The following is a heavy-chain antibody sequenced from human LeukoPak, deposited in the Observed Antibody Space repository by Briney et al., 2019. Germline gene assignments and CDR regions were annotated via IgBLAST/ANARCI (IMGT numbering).Heavy chain of an antibody. V-gene: IGHV3-21*01. D-gene: IGHD3-3*01. Sequence: GGSLRLSCAASGFTFSSYSMNWVRQAPGKGLEWVSSISTSSSYIYYTDSVKGRFTIPRDNAKNSLYLQMNSLRAEDTAVYYCARDRQTYYDFWSGRYYYYYMDVWGKGTTVTVSS. CDR1: GFTFSSYS. CDR2: ISTSSSYI. J-gene: IGHJ6*03. CDR3: ARDRQTYYDFWSGRYYYYYMDV.